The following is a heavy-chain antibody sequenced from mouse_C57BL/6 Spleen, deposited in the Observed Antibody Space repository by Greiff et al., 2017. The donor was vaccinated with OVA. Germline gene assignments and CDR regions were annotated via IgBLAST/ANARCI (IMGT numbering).Heavy chain of an antibody. D-gene: IGHD2-14*01. CDR2: INYDGSST. CDR3: ARGGDGTTGGYYAMDY. Sequence: DVQLVESEGGLVQPGSSMKLSCTASGFTFSDYYMAWVRQVPEKGLEWVANINYDGSSTYYLDSLKSRFIISRDNAKNILYLQMSSLKSEDTATYYCARGGDGTTGGYYAMDYWGQGTSVTVSS. CDR1: GFTFSDYY. J-gene: IGHJ4*01. V-gene: IGHV5-16*01.